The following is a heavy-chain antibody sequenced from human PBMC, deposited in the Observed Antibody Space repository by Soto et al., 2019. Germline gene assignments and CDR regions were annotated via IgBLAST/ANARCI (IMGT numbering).Heavy chain of an antibody. CDR1: GFTFSSYG. Sequence: PGGSLRLSCAASGFTFSSYGMHWVRQAPGKGLEWVAVISYDGSNKYYADSVKGRFTISRDDSKNTLYLQMNSLRAEDTAVYYCAKDSSPYYYDSPAPSDDWGQGTRVTVAS. D-gene: IGHD3-22*01. CDR2: ISYDGSNK. J-gene: IGHJ4*02. V-gene: IGHV3-30*18. CDR3: AKDSSPYYYDSPAPSDD.